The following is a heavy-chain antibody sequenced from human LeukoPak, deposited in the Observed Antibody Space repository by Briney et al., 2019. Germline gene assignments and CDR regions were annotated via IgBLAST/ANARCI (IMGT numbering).Heavy chain of an antibody. J-gene: IGHJ4*02. D-gene: IGHD3-9*01. V-gene: IGHV4-34*01. CDR1: GGSFSGYY. Sequence: SETLSLTCAVYGGSFSGYYWSWIRQPPGKGLEWIGEINHSGSTNYNPSLKSRVTISVDTSKNQFSLKLSSVTAADTAVYYCARGNGHYDILTGERAYYFDYWGQGTLVTVSS. CDR2: INHSGST. CDR3: ARGNGHYDILTGERAYYFDY.